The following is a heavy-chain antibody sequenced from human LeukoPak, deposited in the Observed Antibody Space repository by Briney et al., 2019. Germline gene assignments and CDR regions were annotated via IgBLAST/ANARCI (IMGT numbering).Heavy chain of an antibody. V-gene: IGHV4-34*01. CDR2: INHSGST. J-gene: IGHJ5*02. Sequence: TPSETLSLTCAVYGGSFSGYYWSWIRQPPGKGLEWIGEINHSGSTNYNPSLKSRVTISVDTSKNQFSLKLSSVTAADTAVYYCARHQWFDPWGQGTLVTVSS. CDR3: ARHQWFDP. CDR1: GGSFSGYY.